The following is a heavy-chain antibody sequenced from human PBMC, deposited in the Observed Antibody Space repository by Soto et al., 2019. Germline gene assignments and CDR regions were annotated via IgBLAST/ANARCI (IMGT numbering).Heavy chain of an antibody. CDR1: GGSISSYY. CDR3: ARDLPLHYDCVWGTYLLDAFDN. CDR2: IYTSGST. Sequence: SETLSLTCTVSGGSISSYYWSWIRQPAGKGLEWIGRIYTSGSTNYNPSLKSRVTMSVDTSKNQFSLKLSSVTAADTAVYYCARDLPLHYDCVWGTYLLDAFDNWGQGTMVTVSS. V-gene: IGHV4-4*07. J-gene: IGHJ3*02. D-gene: IGHD3-16*02.